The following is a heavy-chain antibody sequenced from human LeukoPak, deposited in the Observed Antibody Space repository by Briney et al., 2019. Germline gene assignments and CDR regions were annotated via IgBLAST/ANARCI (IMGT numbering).Heavy chain of an antibody. CDR3: ARGYYDYVWGSYRNAFDI. J-gene: IGHJ3*02. V-gene: IGHV4-38-2*02. CDR2: IYHSGST. D-gene: IGHD3-16*02. CDR1: GYSISSGYY. Sequence: PSETLSLTCTVSGYSISSGYYWVWIRQPPGKGLEWIGSIYHSGSTYYNPSLKSRVTISVDTSKNQFSLKLSSVTAADTAVYYCARGYYDYVWGSYRNAFDIWGQGTMVTVSS.